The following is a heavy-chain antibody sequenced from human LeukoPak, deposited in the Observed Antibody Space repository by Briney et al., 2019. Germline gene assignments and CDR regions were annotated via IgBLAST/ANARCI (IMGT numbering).Heavy chain of an antibody. CDR3: AREEIFGVVNYYYMDV. J-gene: IGHJ6*03. CDR1: GFTFSTYS. Sequence: GGSLRLSCAASGFTFSTYSMNWVRQAPGKGLEWVANIKQDGSEKYYVDSVKGRFTISRDNAKNSLYLQMNSLRAEDTAVYYCAREEIFGVVNYYYMDVWGKGTTVTVSS. CDR2: IKQDGSEK. V-gene: IGHV3-7*01. D-gene: IGHD3-3*01.